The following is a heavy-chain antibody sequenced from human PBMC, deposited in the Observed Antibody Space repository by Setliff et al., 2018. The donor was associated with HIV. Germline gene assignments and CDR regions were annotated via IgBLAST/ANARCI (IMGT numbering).Heavy chain of an antibody. CDR1: GFIFSNAW. V-gene: IGHV3-15*01. CDR2: VKSKTDGGTT. CDR3: AWGILTGSGSYINWFSP. Sequence: GGSLRLSCEASGFIFSNAWMSWVRQTPGKGLEWVGRVKSKTDGGTTDYASPVRGRLIIARDDSKNRLYLQMNSLKTEDTAVYYCAWGILTGSGSYINWFSPWGQGMLVTVSS. D-gene: IGHD3-9*01. J-gene: IGHJ5*02.